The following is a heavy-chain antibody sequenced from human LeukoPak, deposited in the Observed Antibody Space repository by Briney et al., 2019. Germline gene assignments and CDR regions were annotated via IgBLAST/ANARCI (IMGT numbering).Heavy chain of an antibody. Sequence: SETLSLTCAVYGGSFSGYYWSWIRQPPGKGLEGIGEINHSGSTNYNPSLKSRVTISVDTSKNQFSLKLSSVTAADTAVYYCARGRGYYDSSGPRYYYYYMDVWGKGTTVTVSS. CDR1: GGSFSGYY. CDR3: ARGRGYYDSSGPRYYYYYMDV. V-gene: IGHV4-34*01. CDR2: INHSGST. D-gene: IGHD3-22*01. J-gene: IGHJ6*03.